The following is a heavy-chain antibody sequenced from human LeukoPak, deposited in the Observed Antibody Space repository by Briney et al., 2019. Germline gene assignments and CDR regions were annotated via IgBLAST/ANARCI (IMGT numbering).Heavy chain of an antibody. CDR2: IYYSGST. V-gene: IGHV4-59*01. D-gene: IGHD2-15*01. Sequence: PSETLSLTCTVSGGSINTYFWSWIRQPPGKGLEWIGYIYYSGSTNYNPSLKSRVTISVDTSKKNQFSLKLSSVTAADTAVYYCARTGIIGYCSGGSCPFDYWGQGTLVTVSS. CDR1: GGSINTYF. CDR3: ARTGIIGYCSGGSCPFDY. J-gene: IGHJ4*02.